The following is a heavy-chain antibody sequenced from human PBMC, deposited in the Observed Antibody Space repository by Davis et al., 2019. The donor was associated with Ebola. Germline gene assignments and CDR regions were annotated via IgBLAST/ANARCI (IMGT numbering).Heavy chain of an antibody. CDR3: ARAQTNVYYDYIWGSYEGGYYYGMDV. Sequence: SVKVSCKASGGTFSSYAISWVRQAPGQGLEWMGGIIPIFGTANYAQKFQGRVTSTADESTSTAYMELSSLRTEDTAVYYCARAQTNVYYDYIWGSYEGGYYYGMDVWGQGTTVTVSS. D-gene: IGHD3-16*01. CDR2: IIPIFGTA. J-gene: IGHJ6*02. CDR1: GGTFSSYA. V-gene: IGHV1-69*13.